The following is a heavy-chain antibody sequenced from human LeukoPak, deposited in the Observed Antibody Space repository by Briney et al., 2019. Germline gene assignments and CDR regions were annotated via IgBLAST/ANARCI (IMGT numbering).Heavy chain of an antibody. D-gene: IGHD3-3*01. CDR3: AKEAWSLRFLEWSDAFDI. J-gene: IGHJ3*02. Sequence: PGGSLRLSCAASGFTFSSYWMSWVRQAPGKGLEWVANIKQDGSEKYYVDSVEGRFTISRDNSKNTLYLQMNSLRAEDTAVYYCAKEAWSLRFLEWSDAFDIWGQGTMVTVSS. CDR1: GFTFSSYW. V-gene: IGHV3-7*01. CDR2: IKQDGSEK.